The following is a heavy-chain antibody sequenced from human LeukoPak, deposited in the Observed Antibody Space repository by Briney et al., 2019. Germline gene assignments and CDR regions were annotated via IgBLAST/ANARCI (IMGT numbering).Heavy chain of an antibody. CDR2: TYYRSKWYD. V-gene: IGHV6-1*01. Sequence: SQTLSLTCAISGDSVSSDSAAWNWIRQSPSRGLEWLGRTYYRSKWYDDYAVSVKSRITINPDTSKNQFSLQLNSVTPEDTTVYYCAREGVAGQYYYYYYGMDVWGQGTTVTVSS. D-gene: IGHD6-19*01. J-gene: IGHJ6*02. CDR1: GDSVSSDSAA. CDR3: AREGVAGQYYYYYYGMDV.